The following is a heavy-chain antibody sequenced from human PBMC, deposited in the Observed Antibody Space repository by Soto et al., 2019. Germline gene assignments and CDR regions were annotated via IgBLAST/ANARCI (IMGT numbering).Heavy chain of an antibody. CDR1: GGSISSGDYY. CDR3: ARVGPWVPYYYDSSPYTFENWFDP. J-gene: IGHJ5*02. D-gene: IGHD3-22*01. Sequence: TSETLSLTCTVSGGSISSGDYYWSWIRQPPGKGLEWIGYIYYSGSTYYNPSLKSRVTISIDMTNNHVSLILNSVTAADTAVYYCARVGPWVPYYYDSSPYTFENWFDPWGQGTLVTVSS. V-gene: IGHV4-30-4*01. CDR2: IYYSGST.